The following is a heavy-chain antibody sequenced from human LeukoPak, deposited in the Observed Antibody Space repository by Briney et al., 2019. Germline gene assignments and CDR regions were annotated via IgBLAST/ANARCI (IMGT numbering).Heavy chain of an antibody. CDR3: ARTDCGGDCYTDY. J-gene: IGHJ4*02. D-gene: IGHD2-21*02. Sequence: GGSLRLSCAASGFTFSSYCMHSVRQAPGKGLEWVAGIWYDGSNRYYVDCVKGRFSISRDNYKHTLYLQMNSLRAEDTALYYCARTDCGGDCYTDYWGQGTLVTVSS. CDR1: GFTFSSYC. CDR2: IWYDGSNR. V-gene: IGHV3-33*01.